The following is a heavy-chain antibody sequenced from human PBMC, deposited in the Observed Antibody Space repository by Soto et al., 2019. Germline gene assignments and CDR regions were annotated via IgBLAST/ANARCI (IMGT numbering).Heavy chain of an antibody. CDR2: IYYSGST. Sequence: SETLSLTCTVSGGSISSSSYYWGWIRQPPGKGLEWIGSIYYSGSTYYNPSLKSRVTISVDTSKNQLSLKLSSVTAANTAVYYCAGDYYDSSGYSYGMDVWGQGTTVTVSS. CDR1: GGSISSSSYY. J-gene: IGHJ6*02. CDR3: AGDYYDSSGYSYGMDV. D-gene: IGHD3-22*01. V-gene: IGHV4-39*02.